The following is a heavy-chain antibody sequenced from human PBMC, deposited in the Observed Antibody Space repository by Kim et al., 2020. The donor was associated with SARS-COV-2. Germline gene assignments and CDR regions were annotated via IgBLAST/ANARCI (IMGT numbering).Heavy chain of an antibody. CDR3: WVSDIVVVPAAPYYFDY. V-gene: IGHV3-23*01. J-gene: IGHJ4*02. CDR2: ISGSGGST. CDR1: GFTFSSYA. D-gene: IGHD2-2*01. Sequence: GGSLRLSCAASGFTFSSYAMSWVRQAPGKGLEWVSAISGSGGSTYYADSVKGRFTISRDNSKNTLYLQMNSLRAEDTAVYYCWVSDIVVVPAAPYYFDYWGQGTLVTVSS.